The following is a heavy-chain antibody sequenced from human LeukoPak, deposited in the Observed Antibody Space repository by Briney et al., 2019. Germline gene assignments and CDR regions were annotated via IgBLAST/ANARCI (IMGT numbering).Heavy chain of an antibody. J-gene: IGHJ3*02. CDR3: ARVSYYDSSGYYFPSYAFDI. Sequence: GASVKVSCKASGYTFTGYYMHWVRQAPGQGLEWMGWINPNSGGTNYAQKFQGRVTMTRDTSISTAYMELSRLRSDDTAVYYCARVSYYDSSGYYFPSYAFDIWGQGTMVTVSS. V-gene: IGHV1-2*02. CDR1: GYTFTGYY. D-gene: IGHD3-22*01. CDR2: INPNSGGT.